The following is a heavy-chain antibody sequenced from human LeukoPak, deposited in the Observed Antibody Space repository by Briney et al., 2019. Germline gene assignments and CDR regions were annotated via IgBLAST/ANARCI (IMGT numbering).Heavy chain of an antibody. Sequence: SETLSLTCTVSGGSILSTSFSWGWIRQSPGKGLEWIGALSYTGSAYSNPSLKSHVTISVDTSKNQFSLKLSSVTAADTAVYYCARGDILTGYCDYWGQGTLVTVSS. CDR1: GGSILSTSFS. CDR2: LSYTGSA. V-gene: IGHV4-39*07. J-gene: IGHJ4*02. D-gene: IGHD3-9*01. CDR3: ARGDILTGYCDY.